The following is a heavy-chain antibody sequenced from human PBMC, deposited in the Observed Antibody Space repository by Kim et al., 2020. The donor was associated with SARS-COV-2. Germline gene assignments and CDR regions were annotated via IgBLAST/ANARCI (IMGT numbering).Heavy chain of an antibody. D-gene: IGHD5-12*01. J-gene: IGHJ4*02. V-gene: IGHV3-15*01. CDR3: TTDPIVATTFDY. Sequence: DYAAHVNSRLTISRDDSKNTLYLQMNSLKTEDTAVYYCTTDPIVATTFDYWGQGTLVTVSS.